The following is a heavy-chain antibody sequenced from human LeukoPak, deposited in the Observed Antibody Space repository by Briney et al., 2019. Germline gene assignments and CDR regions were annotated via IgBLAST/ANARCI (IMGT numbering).Heavy chain of an antibody. CDR3: ARHSATRESGYKGLGY. D-gene: IGHD5-12*01. CDR1: GYSFTSYW. V-gene: IGHV5-51*01. CDR2: IYPGDSDT. Sequence: GESLKISCKGSGYSFTSYWIGWVRQMPGKGLEWMGIIYPGDSDTRYNPSFQGQVTISVDKSTSTAYLQWSSLKASDTAMYYCARHSATRESGYKGLGYWGQGTLVTVS. J-gene: IGHJ4*02.